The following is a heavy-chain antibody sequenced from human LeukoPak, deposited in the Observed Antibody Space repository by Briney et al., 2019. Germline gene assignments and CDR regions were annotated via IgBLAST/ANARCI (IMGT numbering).Heavy chain of an antibody. J-gene: IGHJ6*02. V-gene: IGHV1-24*01. CDR3: ATDPGELAPAAKGPRGDYCYGMDV. CDR1: GYTLTELS. Sequence: ASVKVSCKVSGYTLTELSMHWVRQAPGKGLEWMGGFDPEDGETIYAQKFQGRVTMTEDTSTATAYMELNSLRSDDTAVYYCATDPGELAPAAKGPRGDYCYGMDVWGQGTTVTVSS. D-gene: IGHD2-2*01. CDR2: FDPEDGET.